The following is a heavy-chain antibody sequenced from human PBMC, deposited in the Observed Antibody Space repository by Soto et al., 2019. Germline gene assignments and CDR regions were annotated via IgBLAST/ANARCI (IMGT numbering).Heavy chain of an antibody. Sequence: SLRLSCAASGFSFDDYAMHWVRQAPGKGLEWVSGISWDSKSIHYADSVKGRFTISRDNAKNSLYLQMNSLRAEDTAFYYCTKLPYGSGSFPFDYWGQGTLVTVSS. V-gene: IGHV3-9*01. CDR3: TKLPYGSGSFPFDY. J-gene: IGHJ4*02. D-gene: IGHD3-10*01. CDR1: GFSFDDYA. CDR2: ISWDSKSI.